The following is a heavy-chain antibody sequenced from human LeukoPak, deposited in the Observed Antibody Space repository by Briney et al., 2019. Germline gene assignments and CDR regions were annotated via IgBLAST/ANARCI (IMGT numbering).Heavy chain of an antibody. D-gene: IGHD5-18*01. J-gene: IGHJ4*02. Sequence: ASETLSLTCTVSGGSISSYYWSWIRQPAGKGLEWIGRIYSSGSTNYNPSLKSRVTISVDTSKNQFSLKLSSVTAADTAVYYCAREEYSYGQGGVDYWGQGTLVTVSS. CDR1: GGSISSYY. CDR2: IYSSGST. CDR3: AREEYSYGQGGVDY. V-gene: IGHV4-4*07.